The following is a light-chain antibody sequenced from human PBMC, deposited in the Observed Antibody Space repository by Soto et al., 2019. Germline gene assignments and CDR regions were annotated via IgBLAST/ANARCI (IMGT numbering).Light chain of an antibody. CDR1: QSVGSSS. J-gene: IGKJ1*01. Sequence: EMGWRQSPGTLSLSPGERATLSAGAIQSVGSSSLAGYQHKPGQAPRPLIYGASRRATGIPARFSGSGSGTDFTLTISRLEPEDFAVYYCQQYGSSPPWTFGQGTKVEIK. CDR3: QQYGSSPPWT. CDR2: GAS. V-gene: IGKV3-20*01.